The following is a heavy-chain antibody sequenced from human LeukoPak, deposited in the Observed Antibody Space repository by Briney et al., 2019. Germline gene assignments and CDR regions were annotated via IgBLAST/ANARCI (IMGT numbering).Heavy chain of an antibody. J-gene: IGHJ4*02. CDR3: ARDQTLGGYGELDY. V-gene: IGHV4-34*01. CDR2: INHSGST. Sequence: SETLSLTCAVYGGSFSGYYWSWTRQPPGKGLEWIGEINHSGSTNYDPSLKSRVTISVDTSKNQFSLKLSSVTAADTAVYYCARDQTLGGYGELDYWGQGTLVTVSS. D-gene: IGHD5-12*01. CDR1: GGSFSGYY.